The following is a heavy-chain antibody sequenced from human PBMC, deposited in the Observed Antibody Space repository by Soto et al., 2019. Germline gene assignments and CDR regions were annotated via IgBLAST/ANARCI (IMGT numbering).Heavy chain of an antibody. J-gene: IGHJ4*02. CDR2: IIPKLGSA. CDR1: GGGNLRDYR. Sequence: QVQLVQSGAEVKEPGSSVKVSCKASGGGNLRDYRTTWVRRAPGQGLEWMGGIIPKLGSANYAQNFQGRVTVTADESTNTVYMELRIVRSDDTAVYYCARGGDGNNSGAVYWGQGTPVTASS. D-gene: IGHD2-21*01. V-gene: IGHV1-69*01. CDR3: ARGGDGNNSGAVY.